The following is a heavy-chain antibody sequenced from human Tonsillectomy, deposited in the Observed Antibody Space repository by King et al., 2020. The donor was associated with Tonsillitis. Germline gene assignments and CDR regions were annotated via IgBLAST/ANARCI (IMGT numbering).Heavy chain of an antibody. CDR3: ARVSLTYCTGTSCYAYYYYGMDV. CDR2: MNPNSGNT. Sequence: QLVQSGAEVKKPGASVKVSCKASGYTFTSYDVNWVRQATGQGLEWMGWMNPNSGNTGYAQKFQGRVTMTRNTSISTAYMELSSLRSEDAAVYYCARVSLTYCTGTSCYAYYYYGMDVWGQGTTVTVSS. D-gene: IGHD2-2*01. J-gene: IGHJ6*02. CDR1: GYTFTSYD. V-gene: IGHV1-8*01.